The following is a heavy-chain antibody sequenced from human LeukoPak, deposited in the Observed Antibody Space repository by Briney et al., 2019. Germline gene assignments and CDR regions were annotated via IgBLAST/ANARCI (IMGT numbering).Heavy chain of an antibody. V-gene: IGHV3-30*04. D-gene: IGHD1-14*01. Sequence: GGSLRLSCAASGFTFSSYAMHWVRQAPGKGLEWVAVISHDGRNENYADSVKGRFTASRDNSKNTLYMQMNSLRAEDTAVYYCASLYNTFDNDSWGQGTLVTVSS. CDR3: ASLYNTFDNDS. J-gene: IGHJ4*02. CDR2: ISHDGRNE. CDR1: GFTFSSYA.